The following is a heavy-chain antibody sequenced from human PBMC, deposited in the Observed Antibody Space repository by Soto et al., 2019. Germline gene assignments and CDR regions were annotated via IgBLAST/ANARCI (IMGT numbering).Heavy chain of an antibody. V-gene: IGHV4-59*01. CDR2: IYYIGRT. CDR1: GGSLSGYY. CDR3: AGKLTRSTVTRGWFDV. D-gene: IGHD4-4*01. J-gene: IGHJ5*02. Sequence: TETLSLTSTASGGSLSGYYWSWIRQPTGKGREWMLYIYYIGRTNYNPSLKSRVTISVDMARKQLSLKLSSVTAADKAVYYCAGKLTRSTVTRGWFDVWGQGTLVTVSS.